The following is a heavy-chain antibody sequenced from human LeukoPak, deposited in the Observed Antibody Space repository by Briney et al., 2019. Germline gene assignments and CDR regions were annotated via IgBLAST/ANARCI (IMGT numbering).Heavy chain of an antibody. CDR2: IYYSGST. J-gene: IGHJ4*02. CDR3: ASTASSWYFFLPDY. CDR1: GVSISSSNSY. V-gene: IGHV4-39*07. D-gene: IGHD6-13*01. Sequence: SETLSLTCTVSGVSISSSNSYWGWIRQPPGKGLEWIGSIYYSGSTYYNPSLKSRVTISVDTSKNQFSLKLSSVTAADTAVYYCASTASSWYFFLPDYWGQGTLVTVSS.